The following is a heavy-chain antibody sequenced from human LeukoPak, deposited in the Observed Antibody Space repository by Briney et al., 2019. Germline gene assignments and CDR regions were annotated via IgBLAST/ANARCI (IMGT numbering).Heavy chain of an antibody. D-gene: IGHD3-3*01. J-gene: IGHJ4*02. CDR3: ARLGSGYYRPNFDY. CDR2: IYPGDSDP. Sequence: IIYPGDSDPRYSPSFQGQVTISADKSISTAYLQWSSLKASDTAMYYCARLGSGYYRPNFDYWGQGTLVTASS. V-gene: IGHV5-51*01.